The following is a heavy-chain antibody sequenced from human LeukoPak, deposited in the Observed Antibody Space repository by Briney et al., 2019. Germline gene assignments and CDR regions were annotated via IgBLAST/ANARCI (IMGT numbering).Heavy chain of an antibody. CDR2: ISPSGTTI. CDR3: ARDARGAFGV. J-gene: IGHJ3*01. CDR1: GFTFTDYY. V-gene: IGHV3-11*01. Sequence: GGSPRLSCTASGFTFTDYYISWIRQAPGKGPEWLSYISPSGTTIFYAASVKGRFTISRDNAKNSLYLQMNSLRAEDTAVYHCARDARGAFGVWGQGTMVSVSS. D-gene: IGHD3-10*01.